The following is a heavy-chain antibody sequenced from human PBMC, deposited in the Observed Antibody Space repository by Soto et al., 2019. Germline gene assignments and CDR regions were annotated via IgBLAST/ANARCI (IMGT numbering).Heavy chain of an antibody. CDR2: IYYSGST. Sequence: SETLSLTCTVSGGSISSYYWSWIRQPPGKGLEWIGYIYYSGSTNYNPSLKSRVTISVDTSKNQFSLKLSSVTAADTAVYYCARLYGAAAAADYWGQGTLVTVSS. J-gene: IGHJ4*02. CDR3: ARLYGAAAAADY. CDR1: GGSISSYY. D-gene: IGHD6-13*01. V-gene: IGHV4-59*08.